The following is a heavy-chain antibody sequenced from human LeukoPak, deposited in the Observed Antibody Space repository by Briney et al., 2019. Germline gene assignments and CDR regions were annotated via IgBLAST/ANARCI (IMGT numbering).Heavy chain of an antibody. J-gene: IGHJ5*02. CDR1: GFTFSNSW. V-gene: IGHV3-7*01. CDR2: IRRDGSAT. D-gene: IGHD2-21*01. Sequence: GGSLRLSCAASGFTFSNSWMSWVRQAPGKGLEWVANIRRDGSATYYEDSVKGRFTISRENAKNSLYLQMNSLRAEDTAEYYCARLVDGNWFDPWGQGTLVTVSS. CDR3: ARLVDGNWFDP.